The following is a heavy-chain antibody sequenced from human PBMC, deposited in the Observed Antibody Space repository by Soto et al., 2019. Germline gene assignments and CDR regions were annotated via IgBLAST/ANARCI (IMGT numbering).Heavy chain of an antibody. Sequence: QLQLQESGPGLVKPSETLSLTCTVSGGSISSSSYYWGWIRQPPGKGLEWIGSIYYSGSTYYNPSLKSRVTISVDTSKNQFSLKLGSVTAADTAVYYCARHLKSPYYDILTGYYPPKYYYYMDVWGKGTTVTVSS. J-gene: IGHJ6*03. V-gene: IGHV4-39*01. CDR2: IYYSGST. CDR3: ARHLKSPYYDILTGYYPPKYYYYMDV. CDR1: GGSISSSSYY. D-gene: IGHD3-9*01.